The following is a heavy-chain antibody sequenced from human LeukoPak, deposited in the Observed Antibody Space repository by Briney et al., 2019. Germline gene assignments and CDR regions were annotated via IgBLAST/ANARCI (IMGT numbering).Heavy chain of an antibody. CDR3: ARDGYGDNPINWFDP. V-gene: IGHV4-39*07. D-gene: IGHD4-17*01. CDR1: GGSISSGGYY. J-gene: IGHJ5*02. Sequence: SETLSLTCTVSGGSISSGGYYWSWVRQPPGKGLEWIGSIYYSGSTYYNPSLKSRVTISVDKSKNQFSLKLSSVTAADTAVYYCARDGYGDNPINWFDPWGQGTLVTVSS. CDR2: IYYSGST.